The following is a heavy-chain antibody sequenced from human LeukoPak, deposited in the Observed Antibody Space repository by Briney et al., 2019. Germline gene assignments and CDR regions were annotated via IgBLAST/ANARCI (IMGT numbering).Heavy chain of an antibody. CDR3: ARGPYYYGSGSYSPLNY. CDR2: IYYSGST. CDR1: GGSISSHY. J-gene: IGHJ4*02. Sequence: SETLSLTCTVSGGSISSHYWSWIRQPPGKGLEWIGYIYYSGSTNYNPSLKSRVTISVDTSKNQFSLKLSSATAADTAVYYCARGPYYYGSGSYSPLNYWGQGTLVTVSS. V-gene: IGHV4-59*11. D-gene: IGHD3-10*01.